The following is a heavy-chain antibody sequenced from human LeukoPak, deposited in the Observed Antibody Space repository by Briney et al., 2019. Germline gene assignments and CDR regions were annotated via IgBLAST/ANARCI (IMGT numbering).Heavy chain of an antibody. D-gene: IGHD5-18*01. Sequence: SETLSLTCTVSGGSVSSGSYYWSWIRQPPGKGLEWIGYIYYSGSTNYNPSLKSRVIISVDTSKNQFSLKLSSVTAADTAVYYCATGYSYGTAFDYWGQGTLVTVSS. CDR1: GGSVSSGSYY. CDR2: IYYSGST. CDR3: ATGYSYGTAFDY. V-gene: IGHV4-61*01. J-gene: IGHJ4*02.